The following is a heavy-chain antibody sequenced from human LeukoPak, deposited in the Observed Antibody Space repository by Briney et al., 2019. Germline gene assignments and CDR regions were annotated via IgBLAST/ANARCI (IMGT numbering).Heavy chain of an antibody. J-gene: IGHJ4*02. Sequence: GGSLRLSCAASGFTFHSYAMNWVRQAPGKGLEWVAVILHDGSKTYYADSVKGRFTISRDNSKNTLYLEMNSLRGDDTALYYCAREMLDVGGQGTLVTVSS. CDR2: ILHDGSKT. D-gene: IGHD2-8*01. CDR3: AREMLDV. CDR1: GFTFHSYA. V-gene: IGHV3-30*04.